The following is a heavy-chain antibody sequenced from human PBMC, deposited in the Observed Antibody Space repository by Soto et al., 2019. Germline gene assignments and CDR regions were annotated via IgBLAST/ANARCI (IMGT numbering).Heavy chain of an antibody. J-gene: IGHJ4*02. Sequence: QVQLQESGPGLVKSSETLSLTCTVSGGSIGLYYWHWIRQPAGKGLEWIGRIYYTGDTRYNPSPRGRVTMSVDTSKSQFSLKLTSVSAAHTAVYYCARDRDYGSGSTLGWDYWGRGTLVSVSS. D-gene: IGHD3-10*01. CDR1: GGSIGLYY. CDR3: ARDRDYGSGSTLGWDY. V-gene: IGHV4-4*07. CDR2: IYYTGDT.